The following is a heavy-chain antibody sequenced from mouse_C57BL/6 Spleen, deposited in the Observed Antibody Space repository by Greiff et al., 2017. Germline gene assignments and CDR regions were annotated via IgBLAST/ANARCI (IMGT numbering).Heavy chain of an antibody. V-gene: IGHV14-2*01. CDR3: AIIYYFDSSPYYFDY. Sequence: VQLQQSGAELVKPGASVKLSCTASGFNINDYYMHWVKQRTEQGLEWIGRIDPEDGDTKYAPKFQGKAIITADTSSNTAYLQLSSLTSEDAAVYYYAIIYYFDSSPYYFDYWGKGTTLTVSS. D-gene: IGHD1-1*01. J-gene: IGHJ2*01. CDR1: GFNINDYY. CDR2: IDPEDGDT.